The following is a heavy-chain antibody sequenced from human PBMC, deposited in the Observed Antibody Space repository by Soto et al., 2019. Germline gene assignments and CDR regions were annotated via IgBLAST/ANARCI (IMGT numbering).Heavy chain of an antibody. J-gene: IGHJ5*02. D-gene: IGHD6-13*01. CDR1: GFTFSSYG. CDR3: ARDYVGQQLVVGWFDP. V-gene: IGHV3-33*01. Sequence: QVQLVESGGGVVQPGRSLRLSCAASGFTFSSYGMHWVRQAPGKGLEWVAVIWYDGSNKYYADSVKGRFTISRDNSKNTLYLQMNSLRAEDTAVYYCARDYVGQQLVVGWFDPWGQGTLVTVSS. CDR2: IWYDGSNK.